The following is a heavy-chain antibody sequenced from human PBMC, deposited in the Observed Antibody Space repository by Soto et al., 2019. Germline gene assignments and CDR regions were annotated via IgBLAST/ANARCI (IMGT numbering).Heavy chain of an antibody. CDR2: INAGNGNT. V-gene: IGHV1-3*01. CDR3: ARATAMVRDAFDI. J-gene: IGHJ3*02. D-gene: IGHD5-18*01. CDR1: GYTFTSYS. Sequence: ASVKVSCKASGYTFTSYSMHWVRQAPGQRLEWMGWINAGNGNTKYSQKFQGRVTITRDTSASTAYMELSSLRSEDTAVYYCARATAMVRDAFDIWGQGTMVTVSS.